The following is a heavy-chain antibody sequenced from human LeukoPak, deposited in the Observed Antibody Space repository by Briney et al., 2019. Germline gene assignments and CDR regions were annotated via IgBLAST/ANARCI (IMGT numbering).Heavy chain of an antibody. Sequence: ASVKVSCKASGYTFTSYGISWVRQAPGQGLEWMGWISAYNGNTNYAQKLQGRVTMTTDTSTSTAYMEPRSLRSDDTAVYYCARSAIGSSWYDEDYFDYWGQGTLVTVSS. D-gene: IGHD6-13*01. CDR3: ARSAIGSSWYDEDYFDY. V-gene: IGHV1-18*01. CDR1: GYTFTSYG. J-gene: IGHJ4*02. CDR2: ISAYNGNT.